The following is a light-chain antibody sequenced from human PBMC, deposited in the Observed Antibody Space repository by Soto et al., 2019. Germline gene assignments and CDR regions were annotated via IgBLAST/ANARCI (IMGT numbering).Light chain of an antibody. CDR2: SAS. Sequence: ETVRTQSASTLSVSPGERVTLSCWASQSVSFNLAWYQQKPGQAPRLLISSASARATGVPPRFSGTGSGTEFTLTISSLQSEDFGVYYCQQYSNWPPWTFGQGTKVDI. CDR3: QQYSNWPPWT. J-gene: IGKJ1*01. V-gene: IGKV3-15*01. CDR1: QSVSFN.